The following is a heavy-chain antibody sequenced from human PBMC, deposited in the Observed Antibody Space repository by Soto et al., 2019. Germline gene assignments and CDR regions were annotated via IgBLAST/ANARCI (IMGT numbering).Heavy chain of an antibody. D-gene: IGHD3-22*01. CDR2: IYYSGST. V-gene: IGHV4-31*03. CDR3: ARDSSYDSSGYLLDY. Sequence: PXETLALTCPVAGFSISSGGYYWSWIRQHPGKGLEWIGYIYYSGSTYYNPSLKSRVTISVDTSKNQFSLKLSSVTAADTAVYYCARDSSYDSSGYLLDYWGQGNLVTVSS. CDR1: GFSISSGGYY. J-gene: IGHJ4*02.